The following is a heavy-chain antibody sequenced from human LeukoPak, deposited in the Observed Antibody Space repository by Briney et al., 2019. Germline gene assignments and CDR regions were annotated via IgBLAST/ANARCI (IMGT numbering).Heavy chain of an antibody. CDR2: ISYDGSNR. D-gene: IGHD6-6*01. V-gene: IGHV3-30-3*01. CDR3: ARDWGRDKYSSSQGDY. CDR1: GFTFSSYA. J-gene: IGHJ4*02. Sequence: QPGGSLRLSCAASGFTFSSYAMHWVRQAPGKGLEWVAVISYDGSNRYYADSVKGRFTISRDNSKNTLYLQMNSLRAEDTAVYYCARDWGRDKYSSSQGDYWGQGTLVTVSS.